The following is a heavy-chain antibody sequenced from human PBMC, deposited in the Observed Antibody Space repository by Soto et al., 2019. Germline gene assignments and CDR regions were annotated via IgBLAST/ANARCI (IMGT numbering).Heavy chain of an antibody. J-gene: IGHJ4*02. D-gene: IGHD3-22*01. CDR1: GFTFDDYA. Sequence: GGSLRLSCAASGFTFDDYAMHWVRQAPGKGLEWVSGISWNSGSIGYADSVKGRFTISRDNAKNSLYLQMNSLRAEDTALYYCAKAMSYYYDSSGYYFDYWGQGTLVTVSS. V-gene: IGHV3-9*01. CDR3: AKAMSYYYDSSGYYFDY. CDR2: ISWNSGSI.